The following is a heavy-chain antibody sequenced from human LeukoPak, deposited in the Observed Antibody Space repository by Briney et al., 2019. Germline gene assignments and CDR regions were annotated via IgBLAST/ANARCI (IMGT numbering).Heavy chain of an antibody. J-gene: IGHJ4*02. Sequence: PGGPLRLSCAASGFTLSTYWMSWVRQAPGKGLEWVANINEDGSEKHYVDSVKGRFTISRDNAKNSLDLQMNSLRTEDTAVYYCARENAWSRDCWGQGTLVTVPS. V-gene: IGHV3-7*01. D-gene: IGHD2-15*01. CDR2: INEDGSEK. CDR3: ARENAWSRDC. CDR1: GFTLSTYW.